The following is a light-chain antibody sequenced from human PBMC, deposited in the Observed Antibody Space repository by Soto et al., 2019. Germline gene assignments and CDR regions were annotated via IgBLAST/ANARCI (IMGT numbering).Light chain of an antibody. J-gene: IGLJ2*01. CDR2: EVS. CDR1: SSDVGGYNY. CDR3: SSYTSTNQVV. V-gene: IGLV2-14*01. Sequence: QSALTQPPSASGSPGQSVTISCTGTSSDVGGYNYVSWYQQHPGKAPKLMIYEVSKRPSGVSNRFSGSKSGNTASLTISGLQAEDEADYYCSSYTSTNQVVFGGGTKVTVL.